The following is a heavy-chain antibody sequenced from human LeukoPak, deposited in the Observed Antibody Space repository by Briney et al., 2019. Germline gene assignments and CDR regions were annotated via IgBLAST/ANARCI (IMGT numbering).Heavy chain of an antibody. D-gene: IGHD6-13*01. CDR2: IRYDGSNK. Sequence: GGSLRFSCAASGFTFSSYGMHWVRQAPGKGLEWVAFIRYDGSNKYYADSVKGRFTISRDNSKNTLYLQMNSLRAEDTAVYYCAKDSKYSSSWGSRNYYYYYGMDVWGQGTTVTVSS. CDR1: GFTFSSYG. CDR3: AKDSKYSSSWGSRNYYYYYGMDV. J-gene: IGHJ6*02. V-gene: IGHV3-30*02.